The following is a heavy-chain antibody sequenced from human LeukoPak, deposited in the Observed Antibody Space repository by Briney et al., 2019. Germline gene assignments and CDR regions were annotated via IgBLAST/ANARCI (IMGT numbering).Heavy chain of an antibody. Sequence: AAVTVSCKASGGTFSSYAISWVRQAPGQGREWMGGIIPIFGKANYAQKFQGRVTITADESTSTDYMELSSLRSDDTAAYYCARVSSTTYRDWFDPWGRGTLVTVSS. CDR3: ARVSSTTYRDWFDP. CDR1: GGTFSSYA. V-gene: IGHV1-69*01. J-gene: IGHJ5*02. CDR2: IIPIFGKA. D-gene: IGHD2/OR15-2a*01.